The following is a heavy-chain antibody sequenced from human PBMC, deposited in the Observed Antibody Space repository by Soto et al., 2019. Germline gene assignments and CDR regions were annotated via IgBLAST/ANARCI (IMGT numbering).Heavy chain of an antibody. D-gene: IGHD6-13*01. CDR3: AKCYSSSSSRYYYYYYGMDV. J-gene: IGHJ6*02. V-gene: IGHV3-30-3*01. CDR1: GFTFSSYA. CDR2: ISYDGSNK. Sequence: GGSLRLSCAASGFTFSSYAMHWVRQAPGEGLEWVAVISYDGSNKYYADSVKGRFTISRDNSKNTLYLQMNSLRAEDTAVYYCAKCYSSSSSRYYYYYYGMDVWGQGTTVTVSS.